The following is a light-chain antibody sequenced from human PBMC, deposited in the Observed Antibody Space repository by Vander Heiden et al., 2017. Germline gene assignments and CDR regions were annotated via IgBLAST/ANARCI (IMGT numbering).Light chain of an antibody. Sequence: EIVLTQSPGTLSLSPGERATLSCRASQSIISNSLAWHQQRPGQAPRLLIYSASNRAAGIPDRFSGSGSGTDFTLTISRLEPEDFAVYYCHHYGSSPYPFGQGTKLEIK. CDR1: QSIISNS. V-gene: IGKV3-20*01. CDR2: SAS. CDR3: HHYGSSPYP. J-gene: IGKJ2*01.